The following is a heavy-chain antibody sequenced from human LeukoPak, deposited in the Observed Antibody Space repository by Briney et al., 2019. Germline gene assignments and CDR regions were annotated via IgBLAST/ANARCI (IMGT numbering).Heavy chain of an antibody. CDR2: IYTSGST. J-gene: IGHJ4*02. CDR3: ARGTSPRYCSSTSCSYFDY. CDR1: GGSISSGSYY. Sequence: SQTLSLACTASGGSISSGSYYWSWIRQPAGKGLEWIGRIYTSGSTNYNPSLKSRVTISVDTSKNQFSLKLSSVTAADTAVFYCARGTSPRYCSSTSCSYFDYWGQGTLVAVSS. V-gene: IGHV4-61*02. D-gene: IGHD2-2*01.